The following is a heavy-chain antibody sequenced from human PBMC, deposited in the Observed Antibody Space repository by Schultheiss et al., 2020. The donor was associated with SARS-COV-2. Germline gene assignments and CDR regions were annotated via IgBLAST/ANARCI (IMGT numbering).Heavy chain of an antibody. V-gene: IGHV4-39*07. J-gene: IGHJ4*02. CDR1: GGSISSGGYY. CDR3: ARGDPGYFDY. CDR2: IYHSGST. Sequence: SETLSLTCTVSGGSISSGGYYWSWIRQPPGKGLEWIGSIYHSGSTNYNPSLKSRVTISVDTSKNQFSLKLSSVTAADTAVYYCARGDPGYFDYWGQGTLVTVSS.